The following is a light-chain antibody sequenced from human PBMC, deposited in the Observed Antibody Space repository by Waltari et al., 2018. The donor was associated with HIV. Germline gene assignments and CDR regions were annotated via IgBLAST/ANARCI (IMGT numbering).Light chain of an antibody. CDR1: QSVYEW. J-gene: IGKJ1*01. V-gene: IGKV1-5*03. CDR3: QQYRRFRT. Sequence: DIQMTQSPSTLSASVGDRVTITCRASQSVYEWLAWYQQKPGQAPKLLIYKASILKTGVPSRFSGSGFGTEFTLTISSLQPDDFATYYCQQYRRFRTFGQGTEVAIK. CDR2: KAS.